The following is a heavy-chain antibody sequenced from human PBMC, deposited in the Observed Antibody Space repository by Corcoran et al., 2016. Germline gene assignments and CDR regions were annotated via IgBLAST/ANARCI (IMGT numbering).Heavy chain of an antibody. CDR1: CGSILRSSYY. V-gene: IGHV4-39*07. D-gene: IGHD4-17*01. Sequence: QLQLQESGAGLVKPSETLSLTGTVSCGSILRSSYYWGLIRQPPGKGLEGIGSIYYSGSTYYNPSLKSRVTITVDTSKNQFSLKLSSVTAADTAVYYCARAPQGYGDYYYYGMDVWGQGTTVTVSS. J-gene: IGHJ6*02. CDR2: IYYSGST. CDR3: ARAPQGYGDYYYYGMDV.